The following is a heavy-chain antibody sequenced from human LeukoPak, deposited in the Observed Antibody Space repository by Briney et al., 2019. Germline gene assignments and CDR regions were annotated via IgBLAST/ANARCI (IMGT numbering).Heavy chain of an antibody. D-gene: IGHD3-10*01. CDR2: INWNGGST. CDR3: ARQYGSGSYYYYMDV. CDR1: GFTFNNYW. J-gene: IGHJ6*03. Sequence: PGGSLRLSCAASGFTFNNYWMHWVRQGPGKGLEWVSGINWNGGSTGYADSVKGRFTISRDNAKNSLYLQMNSLRAEDTALYHCARQYGSGSYYYYMDVWGKGTTVTISS. V-gene: IGHV3-20*01.